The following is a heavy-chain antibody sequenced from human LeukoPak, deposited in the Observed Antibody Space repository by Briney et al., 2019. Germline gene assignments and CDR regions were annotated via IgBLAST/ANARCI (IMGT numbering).Heavy chain of an antibody. CDR3: ARDRPYSGSHYDVDY. J-gene: IGHJ4*02. CDR2: ISSTGSYI. CDR1: GFTFSSPE. D-gene: IGHD1-26*01. V-gene: IGHV3-48*03. Sequence: PGGSLRLSCAASGFTFSSPEMNWVRQAPGKGLEWVSYISSTGSYIYYADSVKGRFTISRDNAKNSLYLQMDSLRDEGTAVYYCARDRPYSGSHYDVDYWGQGTLVTVSS.